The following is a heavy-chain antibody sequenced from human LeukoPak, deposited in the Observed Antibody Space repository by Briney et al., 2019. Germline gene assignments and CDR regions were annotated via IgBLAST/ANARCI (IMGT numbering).Heavy chain of an antibody. CDR1: GFTFSSYS. Sequence: GGSLRLSCAASGFTFSSYSMNWVRQAPGKGLEWVSSISSSSSYIYYADSVKGRFTISRDNAKNSLYLQMNSLRAEDTAVYYCAKVRVVAAIADIWWFDPWGQGTLVTVSS. D-gene: IGHD2-15*01. J-gene: IGHJ5*02. CDR3: AKVRVVAAIADIWWFDP. V-gene: IGHV3-21*04. CDR2: ISSSSSYI.